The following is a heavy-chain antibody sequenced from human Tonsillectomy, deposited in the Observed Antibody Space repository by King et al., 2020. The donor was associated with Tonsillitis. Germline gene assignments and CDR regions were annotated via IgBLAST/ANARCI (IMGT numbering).Heavy chain of an antibody. J-gene: IGHJ4*02. D-gene: IGHD3-3*01. CDR1: GGSTSSYY. CDR2: IYYSGST. V-gene: IGHV4-59*01. Sequence: QLQESGPGLVKPSETLSLTCTVSGGSTSSYYWSWIRQPPGKGLEWIGYIYYSGSTNYNPSLKSRVTISVDTSKNQFSLKLRSVTPADTAVYYCARDRFFSGSWGQGTLVTVSS. CDR3: ARDRFFSGS.